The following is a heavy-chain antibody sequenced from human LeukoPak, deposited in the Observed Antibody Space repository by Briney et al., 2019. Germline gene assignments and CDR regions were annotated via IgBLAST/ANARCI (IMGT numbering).Heavy chain of an antibody. CDR1: GGSFSGYY. Sequence: SETLSLTCAVYGGSFSGYYWSWIRQPPGKGLEWIGEINHSGSTDYNASLKSRITISVDTSKNQFSLKLSSVTAADTAVYYCARDIAVASTSYYYGMDVRGQGTTVTVSS. CDR2: INHSGST. D-gene: IGHD6-19*01. J-gene: IGHJ6*02. CDR3: ARDIAVASTSYYYGMDV. V-gene: IGHV4-34*01.